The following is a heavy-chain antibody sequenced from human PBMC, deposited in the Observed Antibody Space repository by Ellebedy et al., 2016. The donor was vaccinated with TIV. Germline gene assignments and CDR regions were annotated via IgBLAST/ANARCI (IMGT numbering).Heavy chain of an antibody. V-gene: IGHV4-30-2*01. CDR2: IYHSGKT. Sequence: SETLSLTXAVSGDSISSGGYSWSWIRQPPGKGLEWIGYIYHSGKTYYNPSLKSRVTISVDRPKNQFSVRLNSVTAADTAVYYCARVRNYYDSSGYYLPYNWFDPWGQGTLVTVSS. J-gene: IGHJ5*02. CDR3: ARVRNYYDSSGYYLPYNWFDP. D-gene: IGHD3-22*01. CDR1: GDSISSGGYS.